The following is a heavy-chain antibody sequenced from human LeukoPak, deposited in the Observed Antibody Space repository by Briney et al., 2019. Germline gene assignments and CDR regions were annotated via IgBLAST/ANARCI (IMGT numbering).Heavy chain of an antibody. CDR1: GDSITTNSYW. Sequence: PSETLSLTCSISGDSITTNSYWWGWVRQSPGKGLEWIGSIYSSGNSYYNPSLKCRTTISPDTSKTHYSLSLTSVTAADTAVYYCARRGIWDLQIGNWFDPWGQGILVAVSS. J-gene: IGHJ5*02. D-gene: IGHD3-16*01. CDR3: ARRGIWDLQIGNWFDP. CDR2: IYSSGNS. V-gene: IGHV4-39*02.